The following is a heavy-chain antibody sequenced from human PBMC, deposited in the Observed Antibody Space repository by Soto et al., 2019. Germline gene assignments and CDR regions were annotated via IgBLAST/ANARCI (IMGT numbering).Heavy chain of an antibody. CDR2: FIPILDMA. D-gene: IGHD2-21*01. CDR1: GGTFNTYT. V-gene: IGHV1-69*02. J-gene: IGHJ4*02. Sequence: QVQVVQSGAEVKKPESSVKVSCKPSGGTFNTYTVNWVRLAPGHGLEWMGRFIPILDMANYAQKFQDRVTITADKSPVPAYMELNSLTSDDTAVYYCAITYCRDNSCPRDFDFWGPGTRVTVSS. CDR3: AITYCRDNSCPRDFDF.